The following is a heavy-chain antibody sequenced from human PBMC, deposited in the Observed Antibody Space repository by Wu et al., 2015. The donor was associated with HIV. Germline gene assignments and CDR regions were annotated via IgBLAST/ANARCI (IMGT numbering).Heavy chain of an antibody. D-gene: IGHD2/OR15-2a*01. V-gene: IGHV1-2*02. CDR3: ARGSEGSPGRGTTYGMDV. Sequence: QVQLVQSGAEVKKPGASVKVSCKASGYTFTGYYMHWVRQAPGQGLEWMGWINPNSGGTNYAQKFQGRVTMTRDTSISTAYMELSRLRSDDTAVYYCARGSEGSPGRGTTYGMDVVGPRDHGHRLL. J-gene: IGHJ6*02. CDR2: INPNSGGT. CDR1: GYTFTGYY.